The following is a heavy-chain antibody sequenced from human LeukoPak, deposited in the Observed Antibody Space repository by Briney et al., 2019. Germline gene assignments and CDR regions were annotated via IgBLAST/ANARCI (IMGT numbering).Heavy chain of an antibody. CDR1: GFTFSSYS. J-gene: IGHJ6*02. CDR3: ARRVPKARLPAPHMVRGVMRTTYYGMDV. D-gene: IGHD3-10*01. Sequence: PGGSLRLSCAAPGFTFSSYSMNWVRQAPGKGLEWVSSISSSSSYIYYADSVKGRFTISRDNAKNSLYLQMNSLRAEDTAVYYCARRVPKARLPAPHMVRGVMRTTYYGMDVWGQGTTVTVSS. V-gene: IGHV3-21*01. CDR2: ISSSSSYI.